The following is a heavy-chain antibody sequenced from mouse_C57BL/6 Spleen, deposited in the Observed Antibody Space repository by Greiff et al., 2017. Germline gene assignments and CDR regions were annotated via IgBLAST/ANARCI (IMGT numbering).Heavy chain of an antibody. CDR1: GFTFSDYY. J-gene: IGHJ2*01. V-gene: IGHV5-16*01. Sequence: EVKLMESEGGLVQPGSSMKLSCTASGFTFSDYYMAWVRQVPEKGLEWVANINYDGSSTYYLDSLKSRFIISRDNAKNILYLQMSSLKSEDTATXYCARDRDYEGFDYWGQGTTLTVSS. CDR2: INYDGSST. D-gene: IGHD2-3*01. CDR3: ARDRDYEGFDY.